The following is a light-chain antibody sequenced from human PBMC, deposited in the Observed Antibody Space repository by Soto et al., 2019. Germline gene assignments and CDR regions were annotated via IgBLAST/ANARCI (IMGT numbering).Light chain of an antibody. CDR1: QCLXSN. CDR2: XAS. V-gene: IGKV3-11*01. J-gene: IGKJ4*02. Sequence: TQWAATLSVSPRERATLPCRASQCLXSNLVWYEQKPGQAPRMLSDXASNSATGIPARFSGSGCGTDFTLTISSLAPENWTVYCCQPRGHRYTF. CDR3: QPRGHRYT.